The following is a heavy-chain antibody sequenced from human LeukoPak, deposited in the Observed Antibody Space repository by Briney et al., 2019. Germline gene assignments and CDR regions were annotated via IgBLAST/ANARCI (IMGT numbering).Heavy chain of an antibody. D-gene: IGHD5-18*01. CDR1: GFTFSNYA. J-gene: IGHJ4*02. CDR3: AKVGYTYGPQPFDY. V-gene: IGHV3-23*01. CDR2: ISGSGGST. Sequence: GGSLRLSCAASGFTFSNYAMNWVRQAPGKRLEWVSGISGSGGSTYYADSVKGRFTISRDNSRNTLYLQMNSLRAEDTAVYYCAKVGYTYGPQPFDYWGQGTLVTVSS.